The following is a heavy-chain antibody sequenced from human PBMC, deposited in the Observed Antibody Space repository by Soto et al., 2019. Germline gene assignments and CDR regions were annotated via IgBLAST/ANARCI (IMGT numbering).Heavy chain of an antibody. J-gene: IGHJ6*02. CDR1: GGTFNNYP. Sequence: SEKVSYKDSGGTFNNYPITWVRQAPGPGLEWMGGSIPIFGTANYAQKFQGRVTISVDESTSTAYMELSSLRSEDTAVYYCARGRGYSGDDHYYYFDMDVWGQGTTVTVSS. V-gene: IGHV1-69*13. CDR3: ARGRGYSGDDHYYYFDMDV. CDR2: SIPIFGTA. D-gene: IGHD5-12*01.